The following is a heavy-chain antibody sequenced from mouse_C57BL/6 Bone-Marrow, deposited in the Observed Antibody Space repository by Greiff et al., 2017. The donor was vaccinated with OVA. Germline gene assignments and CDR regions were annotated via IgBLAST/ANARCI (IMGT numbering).Heavy chain of an antibody. CDR1: GYTFTDYY. CDR3: ARRTTVAPYYFDY. D-gene: IGHD1-1*01. Sequence: EVQLQQSGPELVKPGASVKISCKASGYTFTDYYMNWVKQSHGKSLEWIGDINPNNGGTSYNQKFKGKATLTVDKSSSTAYMELRSLTSEDSAVYYCARRTTVAPYYFDYWGQGTTLTVSS. V-gene: IGHV1-26*01. CDR2: INPNNGGT. J-gene: IGHJ2*01.